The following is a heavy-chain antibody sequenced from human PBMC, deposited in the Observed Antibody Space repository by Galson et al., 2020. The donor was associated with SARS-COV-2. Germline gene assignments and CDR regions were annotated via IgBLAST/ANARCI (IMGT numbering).Heavy chain of an antibody. Sequence: SQASETLSLTCTVYGGSFSGYFWSWISQPPGKGLEWVGEITPTGSINYSPSLKSRVTISLDTSKNQFSLKLTSVTAADAAVYFCARGSDASSWFLQHWGQGTLVTVSA. V-gene: IGHV4-34*01. CDR1: GGSFSGYF. CDR2: ITPTGSI. CDR3: ARGSDASSWFLQH. J-gene: IGHJ1*01. D-gene: IGHD6-13*01.